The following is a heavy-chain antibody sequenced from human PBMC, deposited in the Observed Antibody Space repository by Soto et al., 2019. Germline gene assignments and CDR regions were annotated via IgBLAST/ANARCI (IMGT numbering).Heavy chain of an antibody. V-gene: IGHV1-69*13. CDR3: ARSVVVTAKRPSWVDV. CDR2: IIPIFGTA. CDR1: GGTFSSYA. J-gene: IGHJ6*02. Sequence: ASVKVSCKASGGTFSSYAISWVRQAPGQGLEWMGGIIPIFGTANYAQKFQGRVTITADESTSTAYMELSSLRSEDTAVYYCARSVVVTAKRPSWVDVWGQGTTVTVSS. D-gene: IGHD2-21*02.